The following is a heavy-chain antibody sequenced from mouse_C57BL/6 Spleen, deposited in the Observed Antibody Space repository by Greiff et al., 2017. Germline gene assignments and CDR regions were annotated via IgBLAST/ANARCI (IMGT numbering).Heavy chain of an antibody. CDR3: AKTGDYAMDY. Sequence: QVQLKQSGPGLVQPSQSLSITCTVSGFSLTSYGVHWVRQSPGKGLEWLGVIWSGGSTDDNAAFISRLSISKDNSKSQVFFKMNSLQADDTAIYYCAKTGDYAMDYWGQGTSVTVSS. CDR1: GFSLTSYG. J-gene: IGHJ4*01. CDR2: IWSGGST. V-gene: IGHV2-2*01.